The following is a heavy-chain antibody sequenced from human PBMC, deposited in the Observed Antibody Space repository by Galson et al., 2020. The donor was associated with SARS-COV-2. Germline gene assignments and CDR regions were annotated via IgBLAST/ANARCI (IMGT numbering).Heavy chain of an antibody. Sequence: SAKVSCKASGGTFSSYTISWVRQAPGQALEWKGRIITILGIANYAQKYQGRVTITADKSTSTAYMELSSLRSEDTAVYYCARAFTDFSSGWFYYYYGMDVWGQGTTVTVSS. J-gene: IGHJ6*02. V-gene: IGHV1-69*02. CDR3: ARAFTDFSSGWFYYYYGMDV. CDR2: IITILGIA. CDR1: GGTFSSYT. D-gene: IGHD6-19*01.